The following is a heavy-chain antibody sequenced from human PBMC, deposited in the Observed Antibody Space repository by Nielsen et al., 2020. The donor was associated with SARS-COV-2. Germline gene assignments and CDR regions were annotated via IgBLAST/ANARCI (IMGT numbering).Heavy chain of an antibody. CDR2: ISYDGSYE. Sequence: GGSLRLSCAASGFSFGNFAMHWVRQAPGKGLEWMTIISYDGSYEHYADSVKGRFTISRDNSKSTVFLQMNSLKLEDTAVYYCARETIDHTSSFVDYWGQGTLVTVS. D-gene: IGHD2-2*01. CDR1: GFSFGNFA. V-gene: IGHV3-30*04. CDR3: ARETIDHTSSFVDY. J-gene: IGHJ4*02.